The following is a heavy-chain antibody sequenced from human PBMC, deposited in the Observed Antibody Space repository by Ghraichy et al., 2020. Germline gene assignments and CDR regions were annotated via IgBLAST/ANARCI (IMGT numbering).Heavy chain of an antibody. CDR2: MYTSGST. Sequence: SETLSLTCTVSGGSINSGSFYYTWLRQPAGKGLEWIGHMYTSGSTKYKPSLKSRVTISVDKSKNQFSLNLTSVTAADTAVYYCARGGGYNSHPDSWGQGTLVTVSS. CDR3: ARGGGYNSHPDS. CDR1: GGSINSGSFY. D-gene: IGHD6-13*01. V-gene: IGHV4-61*09. J-gene: IGHJ4*02.